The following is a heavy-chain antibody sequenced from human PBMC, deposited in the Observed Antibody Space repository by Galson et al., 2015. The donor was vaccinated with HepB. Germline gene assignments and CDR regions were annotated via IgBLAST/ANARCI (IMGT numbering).Heavy chain of an antibody. CDR1: GGTFSSYA. J-gene: IGHJ6*02. D-gene: IGHD5-12*01. V-gene: IGHV1-69*13. Sequence: SVKVSCKASGGTFSSYAISWVRQAPGQGLEWMGGIIPIFGTANYAQKFQGRVTITADESTSTAYMELSSLRSEDTAVYYCARERVATRYYYYYYGMDVWGQGTTVTVSS. CDR3: ARERVATRYYYYYYGMDV. CDR2: IIPIFGTA.